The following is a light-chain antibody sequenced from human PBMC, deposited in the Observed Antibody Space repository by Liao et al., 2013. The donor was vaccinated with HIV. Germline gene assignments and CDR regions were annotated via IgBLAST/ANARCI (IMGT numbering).Light chain of an antibody. CDR1: KLGEKY. J-gene: IGLJ3*02. Sequence: SYELTQPPSVSVSPGQTARITCSGNKLGEKYTSWYQQKPGQSPVLVIYSDTKRPSGIPERFSGSNSGNTATLTISGTQALDEADYYCQAWDSSTAVFGGGTKLTVL. V-gene: IGLV3-1*01. CDR2: SDT. CDR3: QAWDSSTAV.